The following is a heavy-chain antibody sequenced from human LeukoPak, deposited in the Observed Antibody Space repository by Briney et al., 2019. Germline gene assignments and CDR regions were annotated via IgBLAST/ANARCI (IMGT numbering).Heavy chain of an antibody. J-gene: IGHJ6*02. CDR2: IYYSGST. CDR3: ARGGGTAMVTDYYGMDV. CDR1: GGSISSYY. V-gene: IGHV4-59*01. D-gene: IGHD5-18*01. Sequence: SETLSLTCTVSGGSISSYYWSWIRQPPGKGLEWIGYIYYSGSTHYNPSLKSRVTISVDTSKNQFSLNLSSVTAADTAVYYCARGGGTAMVTDYYGMDVWAKGPRSPSP.